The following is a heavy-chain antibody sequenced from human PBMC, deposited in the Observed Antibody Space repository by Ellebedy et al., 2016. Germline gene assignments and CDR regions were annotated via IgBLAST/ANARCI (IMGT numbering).Heavy chain of an antibody. Sequence: LRLSCTASGGSFSSGDYYWSSIRQPPGKGLEWIGYIYYSGSTYYNPSLKSLVTISVDTSKNQFSLKLSSVNAADTAVYYCARDPFPVTRALEAFDIWGQGTMVTVSS. V-gene: IGHV4-30-4*01. CDR2: IYYSGST. CDR1: GGSFSSGDYY. D-gene: IGHD4-17*01. CDR3: ARDPFPVTRALEAFDI. J-gene: IGHJ3*02.